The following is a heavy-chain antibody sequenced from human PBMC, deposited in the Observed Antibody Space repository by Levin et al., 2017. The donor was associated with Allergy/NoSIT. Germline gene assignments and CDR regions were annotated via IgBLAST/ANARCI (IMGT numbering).Heavy chain of an antibody. V-gene: IGHV6-1*01. D-gene: IGHD2-21*02. Sequence: ASETLSLTCAISGDSVSSNSAAWNWIRQSPSRGLEWLGRTYYRSKWYNDYAVSVKSRITINPDTSKNQFSLQLNSVTPEDTAVYYCARDQGIGLLQKQQSDAFDIWGQGTMVTVSS. CDR2: TYYRSKWYN. CDR1: GDSVSSNSAA. CDR3: ARDQGIGLLQKQQSDAFDI. J-gene: IGHJ3*02.